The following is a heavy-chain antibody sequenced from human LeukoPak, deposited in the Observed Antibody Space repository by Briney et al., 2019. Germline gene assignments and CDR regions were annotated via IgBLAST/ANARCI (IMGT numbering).Heavy chain of an antibody. CDR2: IAPYEGDT. CDR3: ASNFIRTGYFGEYYLH. J-gene: IGHJ1*01. CDR1: GYVFGAYG. Sequence: ASVKVSCKVSGYVFGAYGLSWVRQAPDQGLEWLGWIAPYEGDTQYTPKLQDRITLTADAATTTVYMELRSLREDDSAVYYCASNFIRTGYFGEYYLHWGQGTQVVVSS. D-gene: IGHD3-9*01. V-gene: IGHV1-18*01.